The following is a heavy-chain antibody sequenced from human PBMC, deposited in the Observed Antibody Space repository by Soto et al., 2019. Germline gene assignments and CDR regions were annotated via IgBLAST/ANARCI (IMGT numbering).Heavy chain of an antibody. D-gene: IGHD3-3*01. CDR1: GYTFTSYG. V-gene: IGHV1-18*01. CDR3: ARDAGNYDFWSGPYYYGMDV. Sequence: ASVNFSCKASGYTFTSYGISWVRQAPGQGLEWMGWISAYNGNTNYAQKLQGRVTMTTDTSTSTAYMELRSLRSDDTAVYYCARDAGNYDFWSGPYYYGMDVWGQGTTVTVSS. CDR2: ISAYNGNT. J-gene: IGHJ6*02.